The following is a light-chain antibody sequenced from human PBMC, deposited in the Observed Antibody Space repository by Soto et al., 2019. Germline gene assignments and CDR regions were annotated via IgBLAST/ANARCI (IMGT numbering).Light chain of an antibody. CDR2: AAS. CDR1: QSISTY. J-gene: IGKJ2*02. Sequence: DIQMTQSPSSLSASVGDRVTISCRTSQSISTYLNWLQKKPGKAPKLLIYAASSLQSGIPSRFSVSGSWTHFTLTICRLQHEDFATYDGQQSYISPRTFGQGNKREIK. V-gene: IGKV1-39*01. CDR3: QQSYISPRT.